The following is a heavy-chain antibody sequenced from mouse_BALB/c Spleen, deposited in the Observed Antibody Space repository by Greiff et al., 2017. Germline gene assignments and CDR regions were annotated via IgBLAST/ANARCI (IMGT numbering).Heavy chain of an antibody. J-gene: IGHJ2*01. V-gene: IGHV1-54*01. Sequence: QVQLQQSGAELVRPGTSVKVSCKASGYAFTNYLIEWVKQRPGQGLEWIGVINPGSGGTNYNEKFKGTATLTADKSSSTAYMQRSSLTSEDSAVYFCERTNYYDSSYGYWGQGTTLTVSS. CDR3: ERTNYYDSSYGY. D-gene: IGHD1-1*01. CDR1: GYAFTNYL. CDR2: INPGSGGT.